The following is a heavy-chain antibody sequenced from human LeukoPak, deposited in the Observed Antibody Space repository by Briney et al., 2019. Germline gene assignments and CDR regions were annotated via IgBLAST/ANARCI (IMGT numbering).Heavy chain of an antibody. CDR3: ASYRVENYYDSSGYFDY. D-gene: IGHD3-22*01. CDR1: GFTFSSYW. CDR2: ISSSSSYT. V-gene: IGHV3-11*03. Sequence: GGPLRLSCAASGFTFSSYWMSWVRQAPGKGLEWVSYISSSSSYTNYADSVKGRFTISRDNAKNSLYLQMNSLRAEDTAVYYCASYRVENYYDSSGYFDYWGQGTLVTVSS. J-gene: IGHJ4*02.